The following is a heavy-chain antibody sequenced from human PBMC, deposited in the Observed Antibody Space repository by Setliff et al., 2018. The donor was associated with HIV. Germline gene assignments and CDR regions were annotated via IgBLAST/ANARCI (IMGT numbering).Heavy chain of an antibody. CDR2: IFFTGNT. D-gene: IGHD3-16*01. Sequence: SETLSLTCTVSGGSISGYYWSWIRQPPGKGLEYIGSIFFTGNTIYNPSLKARVTLSVDMSKNQFFLKLTSVTAADTAVYFCAREPKGDWGNFWYFDLWGRGTLVTVSS. CDR1: GGSISGYY. J-gene: IGHJ2*01. V-gene: IGHV4-59*12. CDR3: AREPKGDWGNFWYFDL.